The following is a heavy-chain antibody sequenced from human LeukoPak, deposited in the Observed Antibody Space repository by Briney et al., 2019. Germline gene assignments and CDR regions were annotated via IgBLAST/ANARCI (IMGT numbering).Heavy chain of an antibody. D-gene: IGHD3-3*01. CDR2: ISNSGRST. Sequence: GGSLRLSCATSGFTFSRYAMSWVRQAPGKGLEWVSGISNSGRSTYYADPVKGRFTISRDNSKSTLYLQMNSLRAEDTAVYYCAKDRLESWSGFYFGLFDYWGQGALVSVAS. CDR1: GFTFSRYA. V-gene: IGHV3-23*01. CDR3: AKDRLESWSGFYFGLFDY. J-gene: IGHJ4*02.